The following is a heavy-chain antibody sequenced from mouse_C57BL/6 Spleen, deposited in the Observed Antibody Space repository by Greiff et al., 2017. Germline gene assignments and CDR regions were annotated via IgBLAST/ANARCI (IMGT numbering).Heavy chain of an antibody. CDR2: INPYNGDT. V-gene: IGHV1-20*01. CDR1: GYSFTGYF. D-gene: IGHD2-1*01. Sequence: EVKLVESGPELVKPGDSVKISCKASGYSFTGYFMNWVMQSHGKSLEWIGRINPYNGDTFYNQKFKGKATLTVDKSSSTAHMELRSLTSEDSAVYYCAREGGGYGNYEGNYFDYWGQGTTLTVSS. J-gene: IGHJ2*01. CDR3: AREGGGYGNYEGNYFDY.